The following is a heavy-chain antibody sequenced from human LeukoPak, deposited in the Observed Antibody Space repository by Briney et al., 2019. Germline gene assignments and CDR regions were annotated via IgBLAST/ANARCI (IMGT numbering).Heavy chain of an antibody. CDR2: IKYDGSEK. D-gene: IGHD1-20*01. CDR3: AYSDNLNY. J-gene: IGHJ4*02. Sequence: GGSLRLSCAASRLSFSGQWMNWVRQAPGQGLEWVAHIKYDGSEKYYADSVKGRFTISREDARNSLSLQMDNVRAEDTAVYYCAYSDNLNYWGQGTLVTVSS. CDR1: RLSFSGQW. V-gene: IGHV3-7*01.